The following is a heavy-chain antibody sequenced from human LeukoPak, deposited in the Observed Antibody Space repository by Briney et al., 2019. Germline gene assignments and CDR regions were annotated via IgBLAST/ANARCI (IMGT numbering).Heavy chain of an antibody. D-gene: IGHD1-20*01. CDR3: AKPKDNSLYCFDY. CDR2: ISGSGGST. Sequence: PGGSLRLSCTASGFTFSSYAMNWVRQAPGEGLEWVSAISGSGGSTYYADSVKGRFTISRDNSKNTLYLQMSSLRAEDTAVYYCAKPKDNSLYCFDYWGQGTLVTVSS. J-gene: IGHJ4*02. V-gene: IGHV3-23*01. CDR1: GFTFSSYA.